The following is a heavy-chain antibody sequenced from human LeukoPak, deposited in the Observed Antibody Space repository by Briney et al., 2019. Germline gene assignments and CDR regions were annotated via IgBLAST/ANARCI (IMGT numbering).Heavy chain of an antibody. CDR2: IYYSGST. Sequence: SETLSLTCTVSGGSTSSSSYYWGCIRQPPGKGLEWVGSIYYSGSTYYIPSLKSRVNISVDTSKNQFSLKLSSMTAADTAVYYCARRRGFYYDSSGKDYYYYYMDVWGKGTTVTVSS. V-gene: IGHV4-39*01. CDR1: GGSTSSSSYY. CDR3: ARRRGFYYDSSGKDYYYYYMDV. D-gene: IGHD3-22*01. J-gene: IGHJ6*03.